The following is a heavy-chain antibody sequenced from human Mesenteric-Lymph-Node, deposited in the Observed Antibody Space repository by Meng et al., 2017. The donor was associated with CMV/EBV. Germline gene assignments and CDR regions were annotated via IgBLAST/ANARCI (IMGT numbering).Heavy chain of an antibody. D-gene: IGHD2-21*01. CDR2: IYSNGNT. CDR3: ARGGGAFCGGDCHRTLDY. CDR1: GLTVSSDY. V-gene: IGHV3-66*02. Sequence: LSLTCAASGLTVSSDYMSWVRQAPGKGLEWVSVIYSNGNTYYAGSVKGRFTISRDNSKNTLYLQMNNLRAEDTAVYYCARGGGAFCGGDCHRTLDYWGQGTLVTVSS. J-gene: IGHJ4*02.